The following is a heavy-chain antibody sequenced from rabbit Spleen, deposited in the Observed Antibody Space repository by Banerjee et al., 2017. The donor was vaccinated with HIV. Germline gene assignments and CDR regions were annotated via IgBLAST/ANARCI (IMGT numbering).Heavy chain of an antibody. CDR3: AKTYGSATYAYGTVL. CDR2: INAATAKP. V-gene: IGHV1S45*01. J-gene: IGHJ6*01. CDR1: GFSFSNKAV. D-gene: IGHD6-1*01. Sequence: QEQLVESGGGLVKSEGSLKLSCTASGFSFSNKAVMCWVRQAPGKGLEWIACINAATAKPVYATWAKGRFTSSRTSSTTVTLQMTSLTAADTATYFCAKTYGSATYAYGTVLWGPGTLVTVS.